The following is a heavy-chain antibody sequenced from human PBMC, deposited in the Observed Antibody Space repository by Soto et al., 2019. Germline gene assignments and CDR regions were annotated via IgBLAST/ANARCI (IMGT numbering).Heavy chain of an antibody. J-gene: IGHJ5*02. CDR3: ARDLRDTMILDP. Sequence: PSATLSLTCAVSGGSISSGGYSWSWIRQPPGKGLEWIGYIYHSGSTYYNPSLKSRVTISVDRSKNQFSLKLSSVTAADTAVYYCARDLRDTMILDPWGQGTLVTVPQ. CDR1: GGSISSGGYS. CDR2: IYHSGST. D-gene: IGHD3-22*01. V-gene: IGHV4-30-2*01.